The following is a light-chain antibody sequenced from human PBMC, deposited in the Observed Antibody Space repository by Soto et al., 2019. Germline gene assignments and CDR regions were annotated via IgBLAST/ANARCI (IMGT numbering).Light chain of an antibody. V-gene: IGLV3-21*04. CDR1: NIGSKS. CDR3: QVCDSSRDRDVV. CDR2: YDS. Sequence: SYELTQPPSVSVAPGKTARITCGGNNIGSKSVHWYQQKPRQAPVLVIYYDSDRPSGIPERFSGSNSGDTATLTINRVEADDEADYYCQVCDSSRDRDVVFGGGTKLTVL. J-gene: IGLJ2*01.